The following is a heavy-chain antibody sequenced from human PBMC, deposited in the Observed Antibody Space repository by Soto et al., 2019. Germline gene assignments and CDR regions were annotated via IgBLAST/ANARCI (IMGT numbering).Heavy chain of an antibody. D-gene: IGHD3-22*01. V-gene: IGHV1-69*06. Sequence: QVQLVQSGAEVKKPGSSVKVSCKASGGTFSSYAISWVRQAPGQGLEWMGGIIPIFGTANYAHKFQGRVTITADKSTSTAYMELSSLRSEDTAVYYCARGYYYDSSGYYYDYFDYWGQGTLVTVSS. CDR3: ARGYYYDSSGYYYDYFDY. CDR2: IIPIFGTA. J-gene: IGHJ4*02. CDR1: GGTFSSYA.